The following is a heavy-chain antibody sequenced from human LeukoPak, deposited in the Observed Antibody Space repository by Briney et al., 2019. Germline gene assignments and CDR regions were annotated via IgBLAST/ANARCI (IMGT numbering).Heavy chain of an antibody. CDR1: GFTFNSYW. CDR2: INIDGSST. V-gene: IGHV3-74*01. J-gene: IGHJ3*01. Sequence: GGSLRLSCAASGFTFNSYWMHWVRHAPGKGLVWVSRINIDGSSTIYADSVKGRFTFSRANPKNMLYLQMISLRAEDTAVYYCARARSTGSNDAFDVWGQGTMVTVSS. CDR3: ARARSTGSNDAFDV. D-gene: IGHD3-10*01.